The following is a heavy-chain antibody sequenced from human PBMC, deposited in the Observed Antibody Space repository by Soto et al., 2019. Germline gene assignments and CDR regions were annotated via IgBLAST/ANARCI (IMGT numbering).Heavy chain of an antibody. CDR3: ARGWAAATFFDY. D-gene: IGHD2-15*01. J-gene: IGHJ4*02. Sequence: QKFQGRVTITADESTSTAYMELSSLRSEDRAVYYCARGWAAATFFDYWGQGTLVTVSS. V-gene: IGHV1-69*01.